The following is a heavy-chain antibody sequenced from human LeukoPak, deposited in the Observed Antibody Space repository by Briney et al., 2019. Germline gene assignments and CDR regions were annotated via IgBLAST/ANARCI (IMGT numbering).Heavy chain of an antibody. CDR3: AKDRSGVYDYVWGSYRYSLQFDY. D-gene: IGHD3-16*02. CDR1: GFTFNSYA. J-gene: IGHJ4*02. CDR2: ISGSGGST. Sequence: QTGGSLRLSCAASGFTFNSYAMSWVRQAPGEGLGWVSAISGSGGSTYYADSVKGRFAISRDNSKDTLYLQMNSLRAEDTAVYYCAKDRSGVYDYVWGSYRYSLQFDYWGQGTLVTVSS. V-gene: IGHV3-23*01.